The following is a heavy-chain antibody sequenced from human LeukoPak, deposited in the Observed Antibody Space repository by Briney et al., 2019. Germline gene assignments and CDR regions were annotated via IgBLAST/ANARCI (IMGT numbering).Heavy chain of an antibody. V-gene: IGHV1-2*02. CDR1: GYTFTGYY. CDR3: ARDWSTRPDYYDRISDDY. J-gene: IGHJ4*02. D-gene: IGHD3-22*01. CDR2: INPNSGGT. Sequence: GASVKVSCKASGYTFTGYYMHWVRQAPGQGLEWMGWINPNSGGTNYAQKFQGRVSMTRDTSISTAYMELSRLRSDDTAVYYCARDWSTRPDYYDRISDDYWGQGTLVTVSS.